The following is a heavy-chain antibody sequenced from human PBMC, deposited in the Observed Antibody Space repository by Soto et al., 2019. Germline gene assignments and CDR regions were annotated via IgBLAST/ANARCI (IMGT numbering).Heavy chain of an antibody. V-gene: IGHV1-46*01. CDR2: INPSGGRT. J-gene: IGHJ6*02. CDR1: GYTFTSYY. Sequence: QVQLVQSGAEVKKPGASVKVSCKASGYTFTSYYMHWVRQAPGQGLEWMGIINPSGGRTSYAQKFQVRVTMTRDTSTSTVYMELSSLRSEDTAVYYCARESVDIVATTRVSGGMDVWGQGTRVTVSS. CDR3: ARESVDIVATTRVSGGMDV. D-gene: IGHD5-12*01.